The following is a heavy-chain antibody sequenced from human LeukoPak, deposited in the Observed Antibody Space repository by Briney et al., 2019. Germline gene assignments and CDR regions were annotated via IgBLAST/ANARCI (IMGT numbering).Heavy chain of an antibody. V-gene: IGHV4-31*03. CDR1: GGSISSGGYY. J-gene: IGHJ4*02. D-gene: IGHD5-18*01. Sequence: SETLSLTCTVSGGSISSGGYYWSWIRQHPGKGLEWIGYIYYSGSTYYNPSLKGRVTISVDTSKNQFSLKLSSVTAADTAVYYCARDVGYSYGYPYYFDYWGQGTLVTVSS. CDR3: ARDVGYSYGYPYYFDY. CDR2: IYYSGST.